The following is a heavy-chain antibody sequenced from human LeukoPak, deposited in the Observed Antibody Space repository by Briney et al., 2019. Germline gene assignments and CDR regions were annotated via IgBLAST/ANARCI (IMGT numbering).Heavy chain of an antibody. J-gene: IGHJ4*02. CDR2: IHHSGST. D-gene: IGHD3-22*01. CDR3: AREGFYDSSGYYWGRFDY. Sequence: SETLSLTCTVSGGSISNYYWSWIRQPPGKGLEWLGYIHHSGSTNYNPSLKSRVTISVDTSKNQFSLRLSSVTAADTAVYYCAREGFYDSSGYYWGRFDYWGQGTLVTVSP. CDR1: GGSISNYY. V-gene: IGHV4-59*01.